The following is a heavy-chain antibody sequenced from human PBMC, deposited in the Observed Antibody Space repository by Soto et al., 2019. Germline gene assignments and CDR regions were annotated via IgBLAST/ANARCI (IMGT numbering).Heavy chain of an antibody. Sequence: GGSLRLSCAASGFTFSSYAMHWVRQAPGKGLEWVAVISYDGSNKYYADSVKGRFTISRDNSKNMLYLQMNSLRAEDTAVYYCARSYYDFWSGYYSYYGMDVWGQGTTVTVSS. CDR3: ARSYYDFWSGYYSYYGMDV. J-gene: IGHJ6*02. D-gene: IGHD3-3*01. V-gene: IGHV3-30-3*01. CDR1: GFTFSSYA. CDR2: ISYDGSNK.